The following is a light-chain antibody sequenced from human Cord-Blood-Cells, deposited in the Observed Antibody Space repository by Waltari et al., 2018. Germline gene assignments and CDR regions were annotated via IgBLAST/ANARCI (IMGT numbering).Light chain of an antibody. Sequence: QSVLTQPPSASGTPGQRVTISCSGSSSNIGSHYVYWYQQLPGTAPKLLTYRNARGPSGVPDRFSGFKSGTSASLAISGLRSEDEADYYCASWDDSLSGWVFGGGTKLTVL. CDR3: ASWDDSLSGWV. J-gene: IGLJ3*02. CDR1: SSNIGSHY. CDR2: RNA. V-gene: IGLV1-47*01.